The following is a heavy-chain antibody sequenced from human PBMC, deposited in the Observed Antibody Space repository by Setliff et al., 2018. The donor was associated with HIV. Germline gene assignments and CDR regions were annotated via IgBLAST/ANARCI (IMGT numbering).Heavy chain of an antibody. Sequence: SETLSLTCTVSGGSISSYYWSWIRQPPGKGLEWIGYIYTSGSTNYNPSLKSRVTISVDTSKNQFSLKLSSVTAADTAVYYCARGGVTCRYAQYWFDPWGQGTLVTVSS. D-gene: IGHD3-3*01. CDR2: IYTSGST. CDR3: ARGGVTCRYAQYWFDP. J-gene: IGHJ5*02. CDR1: GGSISSYY. V-gene: IGHV4-4*08.